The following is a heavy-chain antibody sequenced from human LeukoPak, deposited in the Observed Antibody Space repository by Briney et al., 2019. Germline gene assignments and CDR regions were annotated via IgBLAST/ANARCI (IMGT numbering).Heavy chain of an antibody. CDR3: GRQGGTGWFDP. D-gene: IGHD1-1*01. CDR2: IYYSGST. V-gene: IGHV4-31*03. Sequence: PSETLSLTCTVSGGSISSGGYYWSWIRQHPGKGLEWIGYIYYSGSTYYNLSLKSRVTISVDTSKNQFSLKLSSVTAADTAVYYCGRQGGTGWFDPWGQGTLVTVSS. CDR1: GGSISSGGYY. J-gene: IGHJ5*02.